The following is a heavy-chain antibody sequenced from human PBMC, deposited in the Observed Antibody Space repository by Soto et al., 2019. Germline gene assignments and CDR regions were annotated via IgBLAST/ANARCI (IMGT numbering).Heavy chain of an antibody. V-gene: IGHV1-69*12. CDR3: ARVLDYGGNSGYFDL. CDR1: GGTFSSYA. J-gene: IGHJ2*01. CDR2: IIPIFGTA. Sequence: QVQLVQSGAEVKKPGSSVKVSCKASGGTFSSYAISWVRQAPGQGLEWMGGIIPIFGTANYAQKFQGRVTITADESTSTAYMELSSMRSEDTAVYYCARVLDYGGNSGYFDLWGRGTLVTVSS. D-gene: IGHD4-17*01.